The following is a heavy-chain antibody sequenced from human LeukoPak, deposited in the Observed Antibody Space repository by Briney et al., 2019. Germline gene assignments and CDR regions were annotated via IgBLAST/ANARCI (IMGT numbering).Heavy chain of an antibody. Sequence: ASVKVSCKVSGYTLTELSMHWMRQAPGKGLEWMGGFDPEDGETIYAQKFQGRVTMTQDTSTDTSYMELSSLRSEDTAVYYCATASRGYSGYRNFDYGGQGTLVTVSS. CDR2: FDPEDGET. J-gene: IGHJ4*02. CDR1: GYTLTELS. CDR3: ATASRGYSGYRNFDY. V-gene: IGHV1-24*01. D-gene: IGHD5-12*01.